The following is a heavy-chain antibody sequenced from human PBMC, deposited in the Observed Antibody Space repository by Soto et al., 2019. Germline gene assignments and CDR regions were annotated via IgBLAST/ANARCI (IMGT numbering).Heavy chain of an antibody. CDR1: GFTFSNAW. CDR2: IKSKTDGGTT. Sequence: PGGSLRLSCAASGFTFSNAWMSWVRQGPGKGLEWVGRIKSKTDGGTTDYAAPVKGRFTVSRDDSKNILYLQMNSLKTEDTAVYYCSTGGKYYGMDVWGQGTTVTVSS. V-gene: IGHV3-15*01. CDR3: STGGKYYGMDV. J-gene: IGHJ6*02. D-gene: IGHD1-26*01.